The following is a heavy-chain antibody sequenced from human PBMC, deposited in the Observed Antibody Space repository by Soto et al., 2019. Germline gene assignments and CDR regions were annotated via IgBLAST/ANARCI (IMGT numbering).Heavy chain of an antibody. D-gene: IGHD2-2*03. J-gene: IGHJ5*02. V-gene: IGHV3-30*18. CDR2: ISYDGPNK. Sequence: QVQLVESGGGVVQPGRSLRLSCAASGFTFSSYGMHWVRQAPGKGLEWVAVISYDGPNKYYADSVKGRFTISRDNSKNTLYLQMNSLRAEDTAVYYCAKVDIVVVPSDRFHGFDPWGQGTLVTVSS. CDR1: GFTFSSYG. CDR3: AKVDIVVVPSDRFHGFDP.